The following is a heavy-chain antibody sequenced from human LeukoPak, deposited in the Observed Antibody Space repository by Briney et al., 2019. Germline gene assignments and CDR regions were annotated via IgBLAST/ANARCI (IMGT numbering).Heavy chain of an antibody. V-gene: IGHV4-59*01. D-gene: IGHD1-1*01. CDR3: ARGQRGYFDY. J-gene: IGHJ4*02. Sequence: SETLSLTCTVSGGSISSYYWSWIRQPPGKGLEWIGYVFYSGSTNYNPSLKSRATISVDTSKNHFSLKLSSVTAADTAVYYCARGQRGYFDYWGQGTLVTVSS. CDR1: GGSISSYY. CDR2: VFYSGST.